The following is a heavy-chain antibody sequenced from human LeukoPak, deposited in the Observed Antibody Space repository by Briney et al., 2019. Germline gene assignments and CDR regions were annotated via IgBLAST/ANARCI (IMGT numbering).Heavy chain of an antibody. V-gene: IGHV3-48*03. J-gene: IGHJ3*02. Sequence: GGSLRLSCAASGFTFSSYEMNWVRQAPGKGLEWVSYISSSGSTIYYADSVKGRFTISRDNAKNSLYLQMNSLRAEDTAVYYCAREEAWIQNAFDIWGQGTMVTVSS. CDR1: GFTFSSYE. D-gene: IGHD5-18*01. CDR2: ISSSGSTI. CDR3: AREEAWIQNAFDI.